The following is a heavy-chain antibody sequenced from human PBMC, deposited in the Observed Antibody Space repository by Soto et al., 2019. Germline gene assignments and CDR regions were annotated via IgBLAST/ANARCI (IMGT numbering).Heavy chain of an antibody. CDR3: ARGAGRGFCSGNTCYSPYNYYGTDV. J-gene: IGHJ6*02. D-gene: IGHD2-15*01. V-gene: IGHV6-1*01. CDR2: TYYRSKWYD. Sequence: SQTLSLTCAISGDSVSSNSAAWNWVRQSPSRGLEWLGRTYYRSKWYDDYAVSVKSRITINPDTSKNQFSLHLNSVTPEDTAVYYCARGAGRGFCSGNTCYSPYNYYGTDVWGQGTTVTVSS. CDR1: GDSVSSNSAA.